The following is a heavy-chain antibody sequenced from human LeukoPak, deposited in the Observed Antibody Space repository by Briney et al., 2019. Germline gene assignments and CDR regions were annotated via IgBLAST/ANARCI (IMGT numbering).Heavy chain of an antibody. CDR2: IVGDTVT. Sequence: GGSLRLSCAASGFTFNSYAMSWVRQAPGKGLEWVSAIVGDTVTFYTDSVKGRFTISRDNSKNTLYLQMNGLRAEDTAIYYCAKGSAQWELYDCWGQGTLVTVSS. J-gene: IGHJ4*02. V-gene: IGHV3-23*01. CDR3: AKGSAQWELYDC. D-gene: IGHD4-23*01. CDR1: GFTFNSYA.